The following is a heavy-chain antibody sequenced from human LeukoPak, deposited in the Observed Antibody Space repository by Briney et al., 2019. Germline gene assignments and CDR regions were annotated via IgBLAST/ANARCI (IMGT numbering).Heavy chain of an antibody. CDR2: IYADGNT. D-gene: IGHD4-17*01. CDR3: ARDSYGDANFDS. CDR1: GFIVNTNY. J-gene: IGHJ4*02. Sequence: GGSLRLSCAASGFIVNTNYMTWVRQAPGKGLEWVSFIYADGNTYYADSVKGRFTISRDISKNAVYLQMNSLRAEDTAVYYCARDSYGDANFDSWGQGTLVTVSS. V-gene: IGHV3-53*01.